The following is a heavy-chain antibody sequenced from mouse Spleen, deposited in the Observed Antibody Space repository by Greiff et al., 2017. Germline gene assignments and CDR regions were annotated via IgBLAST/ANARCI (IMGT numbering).Heavy chain of an antibody. J-gene: IGHJ2*01. Sequence: VKLMESGPELVKPGASVKLSCKASGYTFTSYDINWVKQRPGQGLEWIGWIYPRDGSTKYNEKFKGKATLTVDTSSSTAYMELHSLTSEDSAVYFCAKEGGHSRGYFDYWGQGTTLTVSS. CDR2: IYPRDGST. CDR3: AKEGGHSRGYFDY. D-gene: IGHD3-1*01. V-gene: IGHV1-85*01. CDR1: GYTFTSYD.